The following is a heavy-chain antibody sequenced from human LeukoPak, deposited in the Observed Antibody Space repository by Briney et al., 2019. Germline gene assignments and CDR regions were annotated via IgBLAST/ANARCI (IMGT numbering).Heavy chain of an antibody. Sequence: PGGSLRLSCAASGFTFRNYEMNWVRQAPGRGLEWVSYISSSGSTIYYADSVKGRFTISRDNAKNSLYLQMNSLRAEDTAVYYCARVVGATIFDYWGQGTLVTVSS. CDR3: ARVVGATIFDY. CDR2: ISSSGSTI. J-gene: IGHJ4*02. V-gene: IGHV3-48*03. CDR1: GFTFRNYE. D-gene: IGHD1-26*01.